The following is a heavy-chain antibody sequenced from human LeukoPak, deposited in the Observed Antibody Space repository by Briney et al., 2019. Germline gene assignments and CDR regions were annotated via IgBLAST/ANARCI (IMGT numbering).Heavy chain of an antibody. J-gene: IGHJ4*02. CDR2: IYYSGTT. CDR3: ARHNPYFDY. D-gene: IGHD1-14*01. V-gene: IGHV4-39*01. Sequence: SETLSLTCTVSGGSITRGTNYWGWIRQPPGKGLEWIGSIYYSGTTYYNPSLKSRVTISIDTSKNLVSLKLTPVTATDTAVYYCARHNPYFDYWGQGTLVTVSS. CDR1: GGSITRGTNY.